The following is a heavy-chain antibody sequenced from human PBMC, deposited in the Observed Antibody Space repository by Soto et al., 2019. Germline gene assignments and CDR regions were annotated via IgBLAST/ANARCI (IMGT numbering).Heavy chain of an antibody. Sequence: GGSLRLSCAASGFTFSAYSMNWVRQAPGKGLEWVASISSSTIYTYYAELVKGRFTISRDNAKNSLYLQMNSLRAEDTAVYYCARELLTDYYFYYAMDVWGQGTTVTVSS. D-gene: IGHD3-10*01. CDR2: ISSSTIYT. J-gene: IGHJ6*02. CDR1: GFTFSAYS. CDR3: ARELLTDYYFYYAMDV. V-gene: IGHV3-21*01.